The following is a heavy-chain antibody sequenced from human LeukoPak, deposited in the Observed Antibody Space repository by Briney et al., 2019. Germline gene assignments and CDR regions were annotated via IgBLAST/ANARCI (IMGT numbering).Heavy chain of an antibody. Sequence: GGSLRLSCAASGCTFSKCSMKWVRQAPGKGLEWVSAISGSGGSTYYADSVKGRFTISRDNSKNTLYLQMNSLRAEDTAVYYCAKDKEYSSGWLYWGQGTLVTVSS. CDR1: GCTFSKCS. J-gene: IGHJ4*02. CDR3: AKDKEYSSGWLY. CDR2: ISGSGGST. D-gene: IGHD6-19*01. V-gene: IGHV3-23*01.